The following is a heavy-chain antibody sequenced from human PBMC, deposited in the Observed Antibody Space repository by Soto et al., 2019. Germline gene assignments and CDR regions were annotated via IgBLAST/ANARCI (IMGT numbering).Heavy chain of an antibody. CDR3: AIDPEIFDY. Sequence: QVQLVQSGAEVKKPGASVKVSCKASGYTFTSYGISWVRQAPGQGLEWMGWISGYNGNKKYAKKLQGRVTMTTDTSTSTDYMELSSLRSVDTAVYYCAIDPEIFDYWGQGTLVTVSS. CDR2: ISGYNGNK. CDR1: GYTFTSYG. J-gene: IGHJ4*02. V-gene: IGHV1-18*01.